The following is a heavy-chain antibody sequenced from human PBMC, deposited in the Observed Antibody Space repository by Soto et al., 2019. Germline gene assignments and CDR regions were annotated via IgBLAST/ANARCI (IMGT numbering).Heavy chain of an antibody. Sequence: EVQLLDSGGGLVQPGGSLRLSCAASGFTFSNYAMTWVRQGPGKGLEWVSGISGSGGRSYYADSGKGRFTISRDNSKSTLYLQMHSLRAEDTAVYYCAKAYFVWSSEQPYYFDYWGQGTLVTVSS. J-gene: IGHJ4*02. D-gene: IGHD3-16*01. CDR3: AKAYFVWSSEQPYYFDY. CDR2: ISGSGGRS. CDR1: GFTFSNYA. V-gene: IGHV3-23*01.